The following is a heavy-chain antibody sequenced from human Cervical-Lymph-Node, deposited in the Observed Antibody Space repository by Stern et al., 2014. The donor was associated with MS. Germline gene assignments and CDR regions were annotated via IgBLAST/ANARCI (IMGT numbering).Heavy chain of an antibody. CDR1: GFTFSSYS. CDR3: ARGRGGNYRYYFDY. Sequence: VQLVQSGGGLVKPGGSLRLSCAASGFTFSSYSMNWVRQAPGQGLEWVASISSGGIYIYYADSLKGRFTISRDNAKNSLYLQMNSLRAEDTAVYYCARGRGGNYRYYFDYWGQGTLVTVSS. D-gene: IGHD4-23*01. J-gene: IGHJ4*02. V-gene: IGHV3-21*01. CDR2: ISSGGIYI.